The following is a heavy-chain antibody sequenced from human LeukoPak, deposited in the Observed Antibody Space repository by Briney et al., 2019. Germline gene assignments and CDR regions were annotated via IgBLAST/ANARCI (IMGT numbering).Heavy chain of an antibody. V-gene: IGHV4-39*07. CDR2: IYYSGST. D-gene: IGHD3-10*01. CDR3: ARDRHYDYGSGRPLDY. Sequence: PSETLSLTCTVSGGSISSSSYYWGWIRQPPGKGLEWIGSIYYSGSTYYNPSLKSRVTISVDTSKNQFSLKLSSVTAADTAVYYCARDRHYDYGSGRPLDYWGQGTLVTVSS. CDR1: GGSISSSSYY. J-gene: IGHJ4*02.